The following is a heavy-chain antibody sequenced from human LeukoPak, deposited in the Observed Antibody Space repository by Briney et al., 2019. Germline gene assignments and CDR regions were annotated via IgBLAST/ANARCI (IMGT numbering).Heavy chain of an antibody. CDR1: GGSISSGSYY. D-gene: IGHD2-2*01. V-gene: IGHV4-61*02. CDR2: IYTSGST. Sequence: SQTLSLTCTVSGGSISSGSYYWSWIRQPAGKGLEWIGRIYTSGSTNYNPSLKSRVTISVDTSKNQFSLKLSSVTAADMAVYYCARHSFRGYCSSTSCWTFDYWGQGTLVTVSS. J-gene: IGHJ4*02. CDR3: ARHSFRGYCSSTSCWTFDY.